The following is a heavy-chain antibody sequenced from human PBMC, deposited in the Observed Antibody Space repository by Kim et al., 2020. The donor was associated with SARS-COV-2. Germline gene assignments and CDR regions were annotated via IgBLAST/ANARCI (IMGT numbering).Heavy chain of an antibody. J-gene: IGHJ4*02. V-gene: IGHV3-9*01. D-gene: IGHD6-19*01. CDR2: I. CDR3: AKESGYSSGWYYFDY. Sequence: IGYADSVKGRFTISRDNAKNSLYLQMNSLRAEDTALYYCAKESGYSSGWYYFDYWGQGTLVTVSS.